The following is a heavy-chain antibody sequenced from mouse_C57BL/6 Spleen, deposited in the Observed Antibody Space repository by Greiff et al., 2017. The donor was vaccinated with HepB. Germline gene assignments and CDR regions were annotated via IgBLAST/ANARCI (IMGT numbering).Heavy chain of an antibody. CDR3: ARDGPYYYGSSPFAY. V-gene: IGHV1-82*01. CDR2: IYPGDGDT. CDR1: GYAFSSSW. J-gene: IGHJ3*01. Sequence: VKLMESGPELVKPGASVKISCKASGYAFSSSWMNWVKQRPGKGLEWIGRIYPGDGDTNYNGKFKGKATLTADKSSSTAYMQLSSLTSEDSAVYFCARDGPYYYGSSPFAYWGQGTLVTVSA. D-gene: IGHD1-1*01.